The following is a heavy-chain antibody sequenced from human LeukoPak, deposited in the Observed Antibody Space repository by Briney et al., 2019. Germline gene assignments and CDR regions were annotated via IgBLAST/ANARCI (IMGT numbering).Heavy chain of an antibody. CDR1: GFTFSSYA. J-gene: IGHJ5*02. CDR3: AKASYYYDSSGSRGWFDP. Sequence: GGSLRLSCSASGFTFSSYAMHWVRQAPGKGLEYVSGISTNGGSTYDADSVKGRFTISRDNSKNTLYLQMNSLRAEDTAVYYCAKASYYYDSSGSRGWFDPWGQGTLVTVSS. D-gene: IGHD3-22*01. V-gene: IGHV3-64*04. CDR2: ISTNGGST.